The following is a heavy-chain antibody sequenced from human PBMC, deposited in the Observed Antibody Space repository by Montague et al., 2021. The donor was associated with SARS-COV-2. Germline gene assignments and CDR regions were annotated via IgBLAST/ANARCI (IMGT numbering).Heavy chain of an antibody. V-gene: IGHV2-5*02. CDR2: IYLDVDQ. CDR3: ARRYDFYRAEAFDV. J-gene: IGHJ3*01. Sequence: PALVKPTQTLTLTCVFSGFSLNTDGVGVAWIRRPPGKALEWLALIYLDVDQRYSPSLKTRLTITKDTSKNRVVLTMTNLDPVDTATYYCARRYDFYRAEAFDVWGQGTMLTVSS. CDR1: GFSLNTDGVG. D-gene: IGHD3-3*01.